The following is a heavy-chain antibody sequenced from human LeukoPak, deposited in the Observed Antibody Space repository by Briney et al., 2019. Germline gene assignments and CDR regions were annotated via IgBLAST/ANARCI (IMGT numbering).Heavy chain of an antibody. Sequence: GGSLRLSCAASGFTFSSYAMSWVRQDPGKGLEWVSAISGSGGSTYYADSVKGRFTISRDNSKNTLYLQMNSLRAEDTAVYYCAKPRGYYYDSSGYSRPFDYWGQGTLVTVSS. CDR3: AKPRGYYYDSSGYSRPFDY. D-gene: IGHD3-22*01. J-gene: IGHJ4*02. CDR2: ISGSGGST. V-gene: IGHV3-23*01. CDR1: GFTFSSYA.